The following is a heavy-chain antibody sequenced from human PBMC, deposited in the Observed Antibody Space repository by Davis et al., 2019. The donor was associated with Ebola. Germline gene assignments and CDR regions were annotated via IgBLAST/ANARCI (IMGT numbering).Heavy chain of an antibody. D-gene: IGHD6-13*01. CDR1: GGSISSSSYY. V-gene: IGHV4-39*07. J-gene: IGHJ4*02. Sequence: PGGSLRLSCTVSGGSISSSSYYWSWIRQPPGKGLEWIGEINHSGSTNCNPSLKSRITISVDTSKNQFSLKLSSVTAADTAVYYCARVMYIAAAGFFDYWGQGTLVTVSS. CDR3: ARVMYIAAAGFFDY. CDR2: INHSGST.